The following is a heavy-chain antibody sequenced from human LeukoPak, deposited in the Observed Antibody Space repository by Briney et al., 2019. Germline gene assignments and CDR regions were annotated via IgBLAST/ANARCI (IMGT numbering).Heavy chain of an antibody. Sequence: ASVKVSCKASGYTFTGYYIHWVRQAPGQGLEWMGWINPNSGGTNYAQKSQGRVTMTRDTSISTAYMELNWLTSDDTAVYYCARAPGSVSPWGQGTLVTVSS. CDR3: ARAPGSVSP. D-gene: IGHD1-26*01. CDR2: INPNSGGT. V-gene: IGHV1-2*02. J-gene: IGHJ5*02. CDR1: GYTFTGYY.